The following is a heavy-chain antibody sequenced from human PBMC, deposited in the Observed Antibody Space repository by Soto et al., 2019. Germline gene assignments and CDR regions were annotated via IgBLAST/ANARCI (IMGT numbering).Heavy chain of an antibody. D-gene: IGHD6-6*01. CDR1: VFTFSSYG. Sequence: GGSLRLSCAASVFTFSSYGMHWVRQAPGKGLEWVAVIWYDGSNKYYADSVKGRFTISRDNSKNTLYLQMNSLRAEDTAVYYCARAGVAARIRGDAFDIWGQGTMVTVSS. CDR2: IWYDGSNK. V-gene: IGHV3-33*01. J-gene: IGHJ3*02. CDR3: ARAGVAARIRGDAFDI.